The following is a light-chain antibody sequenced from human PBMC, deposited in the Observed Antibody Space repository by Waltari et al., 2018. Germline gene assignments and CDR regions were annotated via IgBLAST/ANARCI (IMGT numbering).Light chain of an antibody. CDR2: AAS. CDR3: QQSYATPQLT. J-gene: IGKJ4*01. CDR1: QSISSY. Sequence: DIQMTQSRSSLSASVGDRVTITCRASQSISSYLNWYQQKPGKAPKLLIYAASSLQSRVPSRFSGSGSGTDFTLTISSLQPEDFATYYCQQSYATPQLTFGGGTKVEIK. V-gene: IGKV1-39*01.